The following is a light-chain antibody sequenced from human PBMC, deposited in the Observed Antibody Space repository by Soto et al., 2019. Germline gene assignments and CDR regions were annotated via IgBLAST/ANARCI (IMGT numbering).Light chain of an antibody. CDR2: DVT. V-gene: IGLV2-8*01. Sequence: QSALTQPPSASGSPGQSVAISCTRTSSDIGAYNYVSWYQQHPGKAPKLMIYDVTTRPSGVPDRFSGSKSGNTASLTVSGLLAEDEADYYCSLYAGGNNVVFGGGTKLTVL. CDR3: SLYAGGNNVV. J-gene: IGLJ2*01. CDR1: SSDIGAYNY.